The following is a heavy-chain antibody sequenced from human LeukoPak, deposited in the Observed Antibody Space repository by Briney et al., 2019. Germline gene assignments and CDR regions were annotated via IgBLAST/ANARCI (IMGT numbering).Heavy chain of an antibody. CDR1: GVTFSSYV. V-gene: IGHV3-23*01. CDR2: ISGSGGST. Sequence: GGSLRLSCEASGVTFSSYVMSWVRQAPGKGPEWASAISGSGGSTYYADSVKGRFTISRDNSKNTLYLQMNSLGAEDTAVYYCAKIHPLYYYDSSGYSDYWGQGTLVTVSS. J-gene: IGHJ4*02. D-gene: IGHD3-22*01. CDR3: AKIHPLYYYDSSGYSDY.